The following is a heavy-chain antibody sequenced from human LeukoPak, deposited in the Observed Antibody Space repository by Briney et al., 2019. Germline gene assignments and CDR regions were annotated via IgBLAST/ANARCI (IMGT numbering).Heavy chain of an antibody. V-gene: IGHV3-21*01. Sequence: PGGSLRLSCAASGFTFSSYGMSWVRQAPGKGLEWVSSISTSSSYIYYADSVKGRFTISRDNAKNSLYLQMNSLGAEDTAMYYCARDRFYSNAFDMWGQGTMVTVSS. CDR3: ARDRFYSNAFDM. CDR1: GFTFSSYG. J-gene: IGHJ3*02. D-gene: IGHD3-3*01. CDR2: ISTSSSYI.